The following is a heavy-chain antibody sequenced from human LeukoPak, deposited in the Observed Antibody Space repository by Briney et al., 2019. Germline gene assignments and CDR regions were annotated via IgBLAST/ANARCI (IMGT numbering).Heavy chain of an antibody. CDR3: AKDIGDYDFWSGYPGHGYFDY. D-gene: IGHD3-3*01. J-gene: IGHJ4*02. CDR1: GFTFSSYA. V-gene: IGHV3-23*01. CDR2: ISGSGGST. Sequence: PGGSLRLSCAASGFTFSSYAMSRVRQAPGKGLEWVSAISGSGGSTYYADSVKGRFTISRDNSKNTLYLQMNSLRAEDTAVYYCAKDIGDYDFWSGYPGHGYFDYWGQGTLVTVSS.